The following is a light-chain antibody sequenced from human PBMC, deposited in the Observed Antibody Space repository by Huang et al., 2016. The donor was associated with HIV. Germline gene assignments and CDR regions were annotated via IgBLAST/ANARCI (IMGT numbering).Light chain of an antibody. Sequence: DIVMTQSPDSLTVSLGERATIQCRSSQSVLYSSNSKNYLAWFQQKPGRAPRLLSYWASARESGVPDRFSGSGSGTDFTLTIDRLAAEDAAIYYCQQYYRLPQTFGQGTRVEIK. CDR3: QQYYRLPQT. V-gene: IGKV4-1*01. J-gene: IGKJ1*01. CDR1: QSVLYSSNSKNY. CDR2: WAS.